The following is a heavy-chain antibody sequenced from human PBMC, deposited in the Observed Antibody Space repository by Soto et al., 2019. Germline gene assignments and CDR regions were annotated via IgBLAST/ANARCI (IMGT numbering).Heavy chain of an antibody. V-gene: IGHV3-30*05. CDR1: GFHFSSSG. CDR2: ISSDGTRDFYSYDGTKE. J-gene: IGHJ4*02. D-gene: IGHD3-16*01. Sequence: GGSLRLSCAASGFHFSSSGMHWVRQSPGRGLEWLAVISSDGTRDFYSYDGTKEFYADSVKARFAISRDNSNNTLFLQMNNLRPDDTALYYCVRGGEGPYFDSWGQGTLVTVSS. CDR3: VRGGEGPYFDS.